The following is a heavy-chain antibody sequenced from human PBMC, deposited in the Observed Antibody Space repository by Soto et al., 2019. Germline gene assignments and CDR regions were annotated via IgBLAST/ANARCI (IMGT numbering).Heavy chain of an antibody. J-gene: IGHJ5*02. CDR3: AREAEYWNYVGTSGFDP. D-gene: IGHD1-7*01. CDR1: GGSISSGDYY. V-gene: IGHV4-30-4*01. Sequence: SETLSLTCTVSGGSISSGDYYWSWIRQPPGKGLEWIGYIYYSGSTYYNPSLKSRVTISVDTSKNQFSLKLSSVTAADTAVYYCAREAEYWNYVGTSGFDPWGQGTLVTVSS. CDR2: IYYSGST.